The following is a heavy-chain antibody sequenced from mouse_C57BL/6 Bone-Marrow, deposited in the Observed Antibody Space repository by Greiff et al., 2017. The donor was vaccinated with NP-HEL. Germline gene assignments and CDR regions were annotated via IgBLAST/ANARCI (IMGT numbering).Heavy chain of an antibody. CDR1: GFSLSTFGMG. CDR2: IWWDDDK. D-gene: IGHD1-2*01. CDR3: ARIGAGLLRP. J-gene: IGHJ2*01. Sequence: QVTLKESGPGILQPSPTLSLTCSFSGFSLSTFGMGVGWIRHPPGKGLEWLAHIWWDDDKYYNPALKNRPTTSKDTSKTQEFLKIANVDTADAATYYCARIGAGLLRPWGQGTTLTVSS. V-gene: IGHV8-8*01.